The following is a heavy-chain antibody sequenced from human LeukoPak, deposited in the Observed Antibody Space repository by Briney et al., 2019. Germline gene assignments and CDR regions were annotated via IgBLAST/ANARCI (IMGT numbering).Heavy chain of an antibody. CDR3: AESGVFDY. CDR1: GGSIGSSSYY. D-gene: IGHD5-12*01. CDR2: IYYSGST. Sequence: PSETLSLTCTVSGGSIGSSSYYWGWIRQPPGKGLEWIGSIYYSGSTYYNPSLKCRVTISVDTSKNQFSLKLSSVTAADTAVYYCAESGVFDYWGQGTLVTVSS. V-gene: IGHV4-39*01. J-gene: IGHJ4*02.